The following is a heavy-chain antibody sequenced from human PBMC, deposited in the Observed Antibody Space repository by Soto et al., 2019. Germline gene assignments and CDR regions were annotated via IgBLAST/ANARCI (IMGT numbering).Heavy chain of an antibody. CDR1: GGSISSGGYY. Sequence: SETLSLTCTVSGGSISSGGYYWSWISQHPGKGLEWIGYIYYSGSTYYNPSLKSRVTISVDTSKNQFSLKLSSVTAADTAVYYCARTTYCGGDCYLSPFDYWGQGTLVTVSS. CDR2: IYYSGST. V-gene: IGHV4-31*03. J-gene: IGHJ4*02. CDR3: ARTTYCGGDCYLSPFDY. D-gene: IGHD2-21*01.